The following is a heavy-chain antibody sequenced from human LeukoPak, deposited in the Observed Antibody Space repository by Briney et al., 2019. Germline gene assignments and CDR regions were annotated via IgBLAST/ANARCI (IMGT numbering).Heavy chain of an antibody. Sequence: QTGGSLRLSCAASAFTFSSYWMQWVRQAPGKGLVWVSRINSDGSSTNYADSVKGRSTISRDNAKNTLYLQMNSLRAEDTAVYYCARAKVGAPYFDYWGQGTLVTVSS. J-gene: IGHJ4*02. CDR1: AFTFSSYW. CDR3: ARAKVGAPYFDY. V-gene: IGHV3-74*01. D-gene: IGHD1-26*01. CDR2: INSDGSST.